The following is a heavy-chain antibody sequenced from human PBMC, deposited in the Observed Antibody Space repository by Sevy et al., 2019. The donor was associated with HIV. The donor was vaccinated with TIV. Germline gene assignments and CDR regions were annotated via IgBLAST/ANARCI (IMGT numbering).Heavy chain of an antibody. D-gene: IGHD5-12*01. J-gene: IGHJ6*02. CDR3: ARNGGYADYGMDV. CDR2: ISSTSSTI. Sequence: GGSLRLSCAASGFTFSSYSMNWVRQAPGKGLEWISYISSTSSTIYYADSVKGRFTISRDNAKNSPYLQMNSLRAEDTAVYYCARNGGYADYGMDVWGQGTTVTVSS. CDR1: GFTFSSYS. V-gene: IGHV3-48*01.